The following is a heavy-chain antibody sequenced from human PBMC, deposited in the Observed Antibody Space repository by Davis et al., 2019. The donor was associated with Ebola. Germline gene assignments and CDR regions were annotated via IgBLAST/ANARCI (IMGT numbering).Heavy chain of an antibody. CDR2: ISGSGGST. CDR1: GFTFSSYA. Sequence: PGGSLRLSCAASGFTFSSYAMSWVRQAPGKGLEWVSAISGSGGSTYYADSVKGRFTISRDNSKNTLYLQMNSLRAEDTAVYYCAKPMAARLWWGYFDYWGQGTLVTVSS. J-gene: IGHJ4*02. CDR3: AKPMAARLWWGYFDY. V-gene: IGHV3-23*01. D-gene: IGHD4/OR15-4a*01.